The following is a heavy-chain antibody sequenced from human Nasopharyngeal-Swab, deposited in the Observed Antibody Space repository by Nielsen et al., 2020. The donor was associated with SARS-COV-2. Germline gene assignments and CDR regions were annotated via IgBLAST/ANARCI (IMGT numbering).Heavy chain of an antibody. CDR2: IAHDASNE. D-gene: IGHD4-17*01. J-gene: IGHJ4*02. V-gene: IGHV3-30*03. Sequence: GGSLRLSCAASGFTFSSFGMHWVRQAPGKGLEWVAFIAHDASNEYYRDSVKGRFSISRDSSKNTLYLQMDSLRGEDTAVYYCARDAPAHYGAFYWGRGTRVTVSS. CDR3: ARDAPAHYGAFY. CDR1: GFTFSSFG.